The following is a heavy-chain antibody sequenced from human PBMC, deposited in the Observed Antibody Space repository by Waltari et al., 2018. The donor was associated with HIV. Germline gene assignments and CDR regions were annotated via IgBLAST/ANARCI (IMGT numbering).Heavy chain of an antibody. J-gene: IGHJ4*02. D-gene: IGHD3-10*01. CDR1: GFTFSSDA. CDR3: ARGRGGPDY. V-gene: IGHV3-30*10. Sequence: QVQLVESGGGVVQPGRSLRLSCAASGFTFSSDAMHWVRQAPGKGLEGVTVIAYDGSEKYYTDSVKGRFTISRDNSKNTLYLQMNSLRPEDTAVYYCARGRGGPDYWGQGTLVTVSS. CDR2: IAYDGSEK.